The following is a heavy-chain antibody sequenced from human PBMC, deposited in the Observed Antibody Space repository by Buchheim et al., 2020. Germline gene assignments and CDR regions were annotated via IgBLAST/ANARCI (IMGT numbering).Heavy chain of an antibody. Sequence: QVQLQESGPGLVKPSETLSLMCTVSGGSINNYYWNWIRQPPGRGLEWIGNMYYSGSTNYNPSLKSRLTISVDTSKNQFSLKLSSVAAADTAVYYCARQNDYGDYGWYFDYWGQGTL. J-gene: IGHJ4*02. CDR3: ARQNDYGDYGWYFDY. CDR2: MYYSGST. D-gene: IGHD4-17*01. V-gene: IGHV4-59*01. CDR1: GGSINNYY.